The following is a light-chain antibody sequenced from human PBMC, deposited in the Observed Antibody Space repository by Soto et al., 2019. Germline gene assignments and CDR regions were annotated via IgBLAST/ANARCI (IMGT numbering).Light chain of an antibody. CDR2: GNS. Sequence: QSVLTQPPSVSGAPGQSFTISCTGSSSNIGAGYDVHWYQQLPGTAPKLLIYGNSNRPSGVPDRFSGSKSGTSSSLAITGLQAEDEADYYCQSYDSSLSSYVFGTGTKLTVL. CDR1: SSNIGAGYD. CDR3: QSYDSSLSSYV. J-gene: IGLJ1*01. V-gene: IGLV1-40*01.